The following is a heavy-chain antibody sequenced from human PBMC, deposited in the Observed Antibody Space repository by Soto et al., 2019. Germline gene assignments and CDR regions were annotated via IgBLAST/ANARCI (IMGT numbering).Heavy chain of an antibody. J-gene: IGHJ3*02. Sequence: GGSLRLSCADSGFTFSSYWMHWVRQAPGKGLAWVSRINSDGSSTSYAASVKGRFTLSREKAKNTLYLQMNSLRAEDTAVYYCARDDFWRGYYAFDIWGQGTMVTVSS. CDR2: INSDGSST. V-gene: IGHV3-74*01. CDR3: ARDDFWRGYYAFDI. D-gene: IGHD3-3*01. CDR1: GFTFSSYW.